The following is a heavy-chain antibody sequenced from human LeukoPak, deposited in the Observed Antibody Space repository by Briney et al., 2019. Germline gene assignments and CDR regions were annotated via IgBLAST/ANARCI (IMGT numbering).Heavy chain of an antibody. J-gene: IGHJ4*02. Sequence: GGSLRLSYAASGFTFSDYDMSWIRRAPGKGLEWVSYIGSSSSYTNYADSVKGRFTISRDNAKNSLYLQMNSLRAEDTAVYYCARKADYFDYWGQGTLVTVSS. CDR2: IGSSSSYT. D-gene: IGHD2-15*01. CDR1: GFTFSDYD. V-gene: IGHV3-11*03. CDR3: ARKADYFDY.